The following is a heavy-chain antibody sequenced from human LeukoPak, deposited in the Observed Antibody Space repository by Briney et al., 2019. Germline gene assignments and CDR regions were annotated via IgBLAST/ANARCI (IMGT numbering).Heavy chain of an antibody. J-gene: IGHJ4*02. V-gene: IGHV4-59*01. CDR3: ARRSVVGARTYYFDY. CDR2: VYHSGGT. CDR1: GGSISSYH. Sequence: SQTLSLTCTVSGGSISSYHWNWIRQSPGKGLEWIGYVYHSGGTNYNPSLKSRVTISLDTSKNQFSVKLNSVTAADTAVYYCARRSVVGARTYYFDYWGQGTLVTVSS. D-gene: IGHD2-15*01.